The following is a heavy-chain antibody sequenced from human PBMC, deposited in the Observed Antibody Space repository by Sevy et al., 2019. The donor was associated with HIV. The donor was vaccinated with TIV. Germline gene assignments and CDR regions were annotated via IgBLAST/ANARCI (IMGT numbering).Heavy chain of an antibody. Sequence: SETLSLTCTVSGGSTSLYYWSWIRQPPGKGLEWIGYIYFTGSTDYNLSLKSRVTISLDTSKNQFSLKLTSVTAADTAVYYCARDPLISLDILGATSVFDSWGQGTPVTVSS. J-gene: IGHJ4*02. V-gene: IGHV4-59*13. CDR1: GGSTSLYY. CDR3: ARDPLISLDILGATSVFDS. CDR2: IYFTGST. D-gene: IGHD1-26*01.